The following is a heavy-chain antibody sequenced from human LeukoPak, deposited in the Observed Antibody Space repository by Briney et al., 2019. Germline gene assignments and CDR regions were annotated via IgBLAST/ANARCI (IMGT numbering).Heavy chain of an antibody. CDR3: ARAKDNYRGNDAFDI. V-gene: IGHV4-4*07. D-gene: IGHD3-16*02. J-gene: IGHJ3*02. CDR1: GGSISSYY. Sequence: PSETLSLTCTVPGGSISSYYWSWIRQSAGKGLEWIGRIYASGSTNYNPSLKSRVTMSVDTSKNQFSLKLSSVSAADTAVYYCARAKDNYRGNDAFDIWGQGTMVTVSS. CDR2: IYASGST.